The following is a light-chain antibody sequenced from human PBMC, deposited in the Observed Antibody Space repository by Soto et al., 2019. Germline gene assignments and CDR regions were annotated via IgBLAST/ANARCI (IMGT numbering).Light chain of an antibody. CDR1: QSVSSSY. V-gene: IGKV3-20*01. Sequence: EIVLTQSPGTLSLSPGERATLSCRASQSVSSSYLAWYQQKPGQAPRLLIYGESSRATGIPDRFSGSGSGTDFTITISRLEPEDLEGYYCQQYGSSPYTFGQGNKLEIK. CDR3: QQYGSSPYT. J-gene: IGKJ2*01. CDR2: GES.